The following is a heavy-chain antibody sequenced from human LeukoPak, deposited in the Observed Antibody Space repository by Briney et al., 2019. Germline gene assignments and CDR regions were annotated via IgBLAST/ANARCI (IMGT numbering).Heavy chain of an antibody. Sequence: GGSLRLSCAASGFTFSSYGMHWVRQAPGKGLEWVATITHDGSNKYYADSVKGRFTISRDNSKNTLYLQMNSLRAEDTAVYYCAAGYYFGDYWGQGTLVTVSS. CDR1: GFTFSSYG. J-gene: IGHJ4*02. CDR2: ITHDGSNK. CDR3: AAGYYFGDY. V-gene: IGHV3-30*03. D-gene: IGHD3-22*01.